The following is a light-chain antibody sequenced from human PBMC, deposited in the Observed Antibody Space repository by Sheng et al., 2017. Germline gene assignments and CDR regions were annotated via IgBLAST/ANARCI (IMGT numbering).Light chain of an antibody. Sequence: DVVMTQSPLSLPVTLGQPASISCRSSQSLVYSDGNTYLNWFHQRPGRSPRRLIYNVSNRDSGVPDRFSGSGSGTDFTLQINRVEAEDVGVYYCMHGSHWPPEYTFGQGTKLEIK. J-gene: IGKJ2*01. CDR3: MHGSHWPPEYT. CDR2: NVS. V-gene: IGKV2-30*01. CDR1: QSLVYSDGNTY.